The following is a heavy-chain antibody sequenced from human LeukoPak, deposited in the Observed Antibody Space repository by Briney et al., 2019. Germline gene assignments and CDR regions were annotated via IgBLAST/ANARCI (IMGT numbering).Heavy chain of an antibody. J-gene: IGHJ4*02. CDR2: INPNSGGT. CDR1: GYTFTGYY. CDR3: ARDLGGYCSSTSCYPFDY. V-gene: IGHV1-2*02. Sequence: ASVKVSCKASGYTFTGYYMHWVRQAPGQGLEWMGWINPNSGGTNYAQKLQGRVTMTTDTSTSTAYMELRSLRSDDTAVYYCARDLGGYCSSTSCYPFDYWGQGTLVTVSS. D-gene: IGHD2-2*01.